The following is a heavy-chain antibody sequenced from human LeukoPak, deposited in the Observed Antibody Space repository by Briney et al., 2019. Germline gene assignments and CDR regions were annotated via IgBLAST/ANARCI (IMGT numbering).Heavy chain of an antibody. CDR2: ITPIIDTT. CDR1: GGTLNTHI. J-gene: IGHJ5*02. V-gene: IGHV1-69*08. Sequence: SVKVSCMASGGTLNTHIFTWVRQAPGQGLEWMGRITPIIDTTKYAQKFQGRMTITADKSTSTIYMELSSLRSDDTAVYYCARVNLRGSQYNWFDPRGQGTLVTVSS. D-gene: IGHD1-26*01. CDR3: ARVNLRGSQYNWFDP.